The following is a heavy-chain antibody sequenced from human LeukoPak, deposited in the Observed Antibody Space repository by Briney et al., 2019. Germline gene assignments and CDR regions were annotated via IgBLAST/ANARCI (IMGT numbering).Heavy chain of an antibody. D-gene: IGHD5-24*01. CDR2: IYPDDSDT. Sequence: GESLKISCEASGYTFTNYWIGWVRQMPGKGLEWMGIIYPDDSDTRYSPSFRGQVTISADKSISTAYLQWSSLKASDTAMYYCARSVEGFDYWGQGTLVTVSS. V-gene: IGHV5-51*01. CDR3: ARSVEGFDY. CDR1: GYTFTNYW. J-gene: IGHJ4*02.